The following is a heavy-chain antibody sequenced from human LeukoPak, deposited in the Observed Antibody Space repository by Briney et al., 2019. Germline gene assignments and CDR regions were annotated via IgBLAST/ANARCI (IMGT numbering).Heavy chain of an antibody. V-gene: IGHV3-30-3*01. CDR1: GFTFRSYA. CDR2: ISYDGSNK. J-gene: IGHJ4*02. Sequence: GGPLSPSCAASGFTFRSYAMHWARKPQGKGLEWVAVISYDGSNKYYADSVKGRFTISRDNSKNTLYLQMNSLRAEDTAVYYCARDSEIVQLLLDYWGQGTLVTVSS. D-gene: IGHD6-6*01. CDR3: ARDSEIVQLLLDY.